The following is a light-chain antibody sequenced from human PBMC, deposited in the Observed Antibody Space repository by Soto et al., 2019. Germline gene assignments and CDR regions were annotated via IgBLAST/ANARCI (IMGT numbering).Light chain of an antibody. J-gene: IGKJ1*01. CDR1: QSVSSN. CDR3: QQYNNWPIWT. CDR2: GAS. V-gene: IGKV3-15*01. Sequence: EIVLTQSPATLSLSPGETATLSCRASQSVSSNLAWYQQKPGQAPRLLIYGASTRATGIPARFSGSGSGTEFTLTISSLQSEDFAVYYCQQYNNWPIWTFGQGTKVDIK.